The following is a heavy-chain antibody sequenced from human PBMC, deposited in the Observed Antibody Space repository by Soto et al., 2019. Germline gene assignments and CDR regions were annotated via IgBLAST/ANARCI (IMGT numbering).Heavy chain of an antibody. CDR3: ASLYYDFWSGHPRDYYGMDV. CDR2: ISAYNGNT. Sequence: ASVKVSCKASGYTFTSYAMHWVRQAPGQGLEWMRWISAYNGNTNYAQKLQGRVTMTTDTSTSTAYMELRSLRSDDTAVYYCASLYYDFWSGHPRDYYGMDVWGQGTTVTVSS. V-gene: IGHV1-18*01. CDR1: GYTFTSYA. D-gene: IGHD3-3*01. J-gene: IGHJ6*02.